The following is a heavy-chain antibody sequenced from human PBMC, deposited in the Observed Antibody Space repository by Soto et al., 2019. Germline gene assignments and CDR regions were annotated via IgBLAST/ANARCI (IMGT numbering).Heavy chain of an antibody. CDR2: IIPIFGTA. CDR3: AWGQQLVREEPYYGMDV. CDR1: GGTFSSYA. J-gene: IGHJ6*02. D-gene: IGHD6-13*01. Sequence: RASVKVSCKASGGTFSSYAISWVRQAPGQGLEWMGGIIPIFGTANYAQKFQGRVTITADESTSTAYMELSSLRSEDTAVYYCAWGQQLVREEPYYGMDVWGQGTTVTVSS. V-gene: IGHV1-69*13.